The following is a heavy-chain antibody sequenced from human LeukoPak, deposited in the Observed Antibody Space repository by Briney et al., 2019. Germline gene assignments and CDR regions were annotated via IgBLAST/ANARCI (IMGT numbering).Heavy chain of an antibody. V-gene: IGHV1-18*01. Sequence: GASVKVSCKASGYTFTSYGISWVRHAPGQGLEWMGWISAYNGNTNYAQKLQGRVTMTTDTSTSTAYMELRSLRSDDTAVYYCARVRLDCSSTSCYGDTDNWFDPWGQGTLVTVSS. D-gene: IGHD2-2*01. CDR3: ARVRLDCSSTSCYGDTDNWFDP. CDR2: ISAYNGNT. J-gene: IGHJ5*02. CDR1: GYTFTSYG.